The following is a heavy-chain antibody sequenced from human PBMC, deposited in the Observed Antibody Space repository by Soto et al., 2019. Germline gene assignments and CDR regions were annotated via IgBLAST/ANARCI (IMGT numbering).Heavy chain of an antibody. CDR2: INHSGST. V-gene: IGHV4-34*01. CDR1: DGSFSGYY. J-gene: IGHJ5*02. Sequence: LTLTCAGYDGSFSGYYWSWIRQPPGKGQEWIGEINHSGSTNYNPSLKSRVTISVDTSKNQFSLKLSSVTAADTAVYYCARGIYYDFWSGYYPKPFDPWGQGTLVTVSS. D-gene: IGHD3-3*01. CDR3: ARGIYYDFWSGYYPKPFDP.